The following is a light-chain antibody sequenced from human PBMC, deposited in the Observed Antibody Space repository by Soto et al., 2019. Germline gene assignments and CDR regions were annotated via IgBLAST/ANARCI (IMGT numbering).Light chain of an antibody. CDR2: DVN. V-gene: IGLV2-11*01. CDR1: SSDVGPYNS. Sequence: QSALTQPRSVSGSPGQSVTIPCTGTSSDVGPYNSVSWYQQHPGKAPKLMIYDVNKRPSGVPDRFSGSMSGNTASLTISGRQADDEADYHCSSYAGNYTLDFGGGTKLTV. CDR3: SSYAGNYTLD. J-gene: IGLJ2*01.